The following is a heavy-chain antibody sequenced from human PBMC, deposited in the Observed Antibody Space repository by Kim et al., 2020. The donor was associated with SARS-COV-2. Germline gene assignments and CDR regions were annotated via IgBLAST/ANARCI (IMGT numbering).Heavy chain of an antibody. Sequence: SETLSLTCTVSGGSISSYYWSWIRQPPGKGLEWIGYIYYSGSTNYNPSLKSRVTISVDTSKNQFSLKLSSVTAADTAVYYCARDDSYPYDSSGNYYGMDVWGQGTTVTVSS. V-gene: IGHV4-59*01. CDR3: ARDDSYPYDSSGNYYGMDV. CDR1: GGSISSYY. J-gene: IGHJ6*02. CDR2: IYYSGST. D-gene: IGHD3-22*01.